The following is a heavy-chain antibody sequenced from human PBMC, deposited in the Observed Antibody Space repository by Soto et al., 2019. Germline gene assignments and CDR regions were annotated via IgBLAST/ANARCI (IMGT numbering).Heavy chain of an antibody. CDR2: IKEAGSAK. CDR3: ARERRRGVECVGTFYASYFDP. CDR1: GFTFSTYW. Sequence: EVQLVESGGGLVQPGGSLRLSCAASGFTFSTYWMSWVRQAPGKGLEWVDNIKEAGSAKSDVDSVKGRCTISRDNAKKSLYLKMNSLSAEDTDVYHCARERRRGVECVGTFYASYFDPWGQGTLVTVSS. D-gene: IGHD3-10*01. V-gene: IGHV3-7*01. J-gene: IGHJ5*02.